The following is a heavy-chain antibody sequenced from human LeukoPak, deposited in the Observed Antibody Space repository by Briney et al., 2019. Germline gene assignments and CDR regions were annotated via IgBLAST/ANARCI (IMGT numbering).Heavy chain of an antibody. D-gene: IGHD4-17*01. CDR1: GFTFSSYE. J-gene: IGHJ2*01. V-gene: IGHV3-48*03. Sequence: GGSLRLSCAASGFTFSSYEMNWVRQAPGKGLEWVSYISSSGSTIYYADSVKGRFTISRDNAKNSLYLQMNSLRAEDTAVYYCARGDYDDYGYFDLWGRGTLVTVSS. CDR2: ISSSGSTI. CDR3: ARGDYDDYGYFDL.